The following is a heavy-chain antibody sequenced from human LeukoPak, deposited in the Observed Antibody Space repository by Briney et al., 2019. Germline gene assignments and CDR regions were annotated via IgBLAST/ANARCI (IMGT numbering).Heavy chain of an antibody. J-gene: IGHJ4*02. CDR3: ARVSKGYYDSSGYHTEFDY. CDR1: GFTFSSYS. CDR2: ISSSSSYI. Sequence: PGGSLRLSCAASGFTFSSYSMNWVRQAPGKGLEWVSSISSSSSYIYYADSVKGRFTISRDNAKNSLYLQMNSLRAEDTAVYYCARVSKGYYDSSGYHTEFDYWGQGTLVTVSS. V-gene: IGHV3-21*01. D-gene: IGHD3-22*01.